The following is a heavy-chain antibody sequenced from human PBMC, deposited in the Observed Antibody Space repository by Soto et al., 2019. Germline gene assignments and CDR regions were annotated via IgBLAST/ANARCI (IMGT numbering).Heavy chain of an antibody. CDR3: ARGLTFYDCSGYLQGCFYP. J-gene: IGHJ5*02. Sequence: ASVKVSCKASGYTFTSYYMHWVRQAPGQGLEWMGIINPSGGSTSYAQKFQGRVTMTRDTSTSTVYMGLSSLRSEDTAVYYCARGLTFYDCSGYLQGCFYPWGQGTLVTVSS. CDR1: GYTFTSYY. CDR2: INPSGGST. D-gene: IGHD3-22*01. V-gene: IGHV1-46*01.